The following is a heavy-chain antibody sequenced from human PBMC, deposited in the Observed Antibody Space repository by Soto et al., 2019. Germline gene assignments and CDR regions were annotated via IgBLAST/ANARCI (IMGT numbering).Heavy chain of an antibody. CDR3: ARGGLVVVVTAALDY. J-gene: IGHJ4*02. D-gene: IGHD2-21*02. CDR2: VNPSGGHT. CDR1: GDTFTNYY. Sequence: QVQLMQSGAEVKKPGASVKVSCKASGDTFTNYYIHWVRQAPGQGLEWLGTVNPSGGHTTYAQHFLGRVTMTRDTSTSTLYMELTSLTSDDTAVYYCARGGLVVVVTAALDYWGQGTLVTVSS. V-gene: IGHV1-46*01.